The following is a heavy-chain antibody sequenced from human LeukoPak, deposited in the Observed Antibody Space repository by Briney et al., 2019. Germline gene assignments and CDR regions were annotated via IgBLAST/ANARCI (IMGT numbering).Heavy chain of an antibody. CDR2: INHSGST. Sequence: SETLSLTCAAYGGSFSGYYWSWIRQPPGKGLEWIGEINHSGSTNYNPSLKSRVTISVDTSKNQFSLKLSSVTAADTAVYYCARSYYFDYWGQGTLVTVSS. CDR3: ARSYYFDY. J-gene: IGHJ4*02. V-gene: IGHV4-34*01. CDR1: GGSFSGYY.